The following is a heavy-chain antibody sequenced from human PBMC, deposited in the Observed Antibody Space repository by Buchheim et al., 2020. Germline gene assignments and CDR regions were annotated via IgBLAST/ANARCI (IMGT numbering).Heavy chain of an antibody. CDR1: GGSFSDYY. Sequence: QVHLQQWGAGLVNPSETLSLTCAVYGGSFSDYYWSWIRQPPGKGLEWIGDINHSGSTNYNPSLKSRVTISVDASKNQFSLKLSSVTAADTAVYYCASSVTGRDMDVWGKGT. J-gene: IGHJ6*03. D-gene: IGHD1-20*01. CDR3: ASSVTGRDMDV. CDR2: INHSGST. V-gene: IGHV4-34*01.